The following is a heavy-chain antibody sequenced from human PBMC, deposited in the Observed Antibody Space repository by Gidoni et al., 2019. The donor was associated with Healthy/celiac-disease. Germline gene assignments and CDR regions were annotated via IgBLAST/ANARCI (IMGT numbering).Heavy chain of an antibody. CDR3: ARASGWFDP. CDR1: GYTFTSYD. Sequence: QVQPVQSGAEVKKPGASVKVSCKASGYTFTSYDINWVRQATGQGLEWMGWMNPNSSNTDYAQKCQGGVTMTRNTAISTAYMELGSLRSEDTAVYYCARASGWFDPWGQRTLVTVSS. J-gene: IGHJ5*02. CDR2: MNPNSSNT. V-gene: IGHV1-8*01. D-gene: IGHD6-25*01.